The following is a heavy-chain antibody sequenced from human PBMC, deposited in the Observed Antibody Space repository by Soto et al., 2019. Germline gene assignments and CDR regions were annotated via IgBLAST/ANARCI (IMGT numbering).Heavy chain of an antibody. D-gene: IGHD4-4*01. J-gene: IGHJ6*02. CDR1: GFTFSSYE. CDR3: VRRSTLSYHGMDV. Sequence: VGSLRLSCAASGFTFSSYEMHWVRQTPDKGLEWVAIISYDGSNKYYADSVKGRFTFSRDNSKNMMYLQMNSLRAEDAAVYYCVRRSTLSYHGMDVWGQGTTVTVSS. CDR2: ISYDGSNK. V-gene: IGHV3-30-3*01.